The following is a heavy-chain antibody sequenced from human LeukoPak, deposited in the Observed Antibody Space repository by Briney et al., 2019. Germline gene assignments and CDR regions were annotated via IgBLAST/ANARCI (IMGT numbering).Heavy chain of an antibody. Sequence: PSETLSLTCIVSGGSISSISSNNYHWGWIRQPPGKGLEWIGSIYYSGSTYYNPSLKSRVTISVDTSKNQFSLKLSSVTAADTAVYYCVRDYSNFVQGDWGQGTLVTVSS. CDR3: VRDYSNFVQGD. CDR2: IYYSGST. V-gene: IGHV4-39*02. J-gene: IGHJ4*02. D-gene: IGHD4-11*01. CDR1: GGSISSISSNNYH.